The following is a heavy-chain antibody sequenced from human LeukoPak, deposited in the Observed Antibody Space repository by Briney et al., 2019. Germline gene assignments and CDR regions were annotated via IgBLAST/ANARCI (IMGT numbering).Heavy chain of an antibody. J-gene: IGHJ4*02. D-gene: IGHD1-26*01. CDR3: ARVWELPAYFDY. V-gene: IGHV4-59*01. Sequence: SETLSLTCTVSGDSISSYYWSWIRQPPGKGLEWIGYIYYTGSTNYNPSLKSRVTISVDTSKNHFSLKLSSVTAADTAVYYCARVWELPAYFDYWGQGTLVTVSS. CDR1: GDSISSYY. CDR2: IYYTGST.